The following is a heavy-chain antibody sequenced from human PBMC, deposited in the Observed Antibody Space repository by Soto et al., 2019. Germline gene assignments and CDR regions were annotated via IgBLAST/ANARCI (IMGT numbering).Heavy chain of an antibody. Sequence: GGSLRLSCAASGFTFSSYGMHWVRQAPGKGLEWVAVISYDGSNKYYADSVKGRFTISRDNSKNTLYLQMNSLRAEDTAVYYCAKGREVPAAILYEFFLEYWGQGTLVTVSS. J-gene: IGHJ4*02. CDR2: ISYDGSNK. V-gene: IGHV3-30*18. CDR1: GFTFSSYG. CDR3: AKGREVPAAILYEFFLEY. D-gene: IGHD2-2*01.